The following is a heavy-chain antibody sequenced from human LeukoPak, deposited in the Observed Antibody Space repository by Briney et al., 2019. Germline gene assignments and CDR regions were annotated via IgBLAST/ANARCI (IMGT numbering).Heavy chain of an antibody. V-gene: IGHV1-69*05. Sequence: SVKVSCKASGGTFSSYAISWVRQAPGQGLEWMGGIIPIFGTANYAQKFQGRVTITTDEYTSTAYMELSSLRSEDTAVYYCARVLGDGDYVLDYWGQGTLVTVSS. D-gene: IGHD4-17*01. CDR2: IIPIFGTA. J-gene: IGHJ4*02. CDR1: GGTFSSYA. CDR3: ARVLGDGDYVLDY.